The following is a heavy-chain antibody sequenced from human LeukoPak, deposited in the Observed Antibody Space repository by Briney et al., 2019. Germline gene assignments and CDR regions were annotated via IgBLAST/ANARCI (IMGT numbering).Heavy chain of an antibody. CDR2: IIPIFGTA. D-gene: IGHD6-13*01. V-gene: IGHV1-69*13. CDR3: ARDPQQLGFFDY. CDR1: GGTFSSYA. J-gene: IGHJ4*02. Sequence: ASVNVSFKASGGTFSSYAISWVRQAPGQGLEWMGGIIPIFGTANYAQKFQGRVTITADESTSTAYMELSSLRSEDTAVYYCARDPQQLGFFDYWGQGTLVTVSS.